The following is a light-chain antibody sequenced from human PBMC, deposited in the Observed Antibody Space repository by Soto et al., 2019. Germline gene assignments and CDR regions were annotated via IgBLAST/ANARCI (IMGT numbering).Light chain of an antibody. J-gene: IGKJ4*01. Sequence: EIVLTQSPATLSLSPGERATLSCRASQSVSSSLAWYQQKPGQAPRLLIYDASTRATGIPARFSGSGSGTDFTLTISSLEPEDFAVYYCQQRSNWPPVTFGGGTKVEIK. V-gene: IGKV3-11*01. CDR1: QSVSSS. CDR2: DAS. CDR3: QQRSNWPPVT.